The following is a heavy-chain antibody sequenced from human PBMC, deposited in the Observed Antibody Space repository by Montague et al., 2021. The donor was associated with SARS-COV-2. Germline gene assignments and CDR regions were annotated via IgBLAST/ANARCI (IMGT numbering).Heavy chain of an antibody. CDR3: ARIRCITIFGVVITPYYYGMDV. J-gene: IGHJ6*02. V-gene: IGHV4-4*02. CDR1: GGSISSSNW. CDR2: INHSGST. D-gene: IGHD3-3*01. Sequence: SETLSLTCAVSGGSISSSNWWSWIRQPPGKGLEWIGEINHSGSTNYNPSLKSRVTISVDTSKNQFSLKLSSVTAADTAVYYCARIRCITIFGVVITPYYYGMDVWGQGTTVTVSS.